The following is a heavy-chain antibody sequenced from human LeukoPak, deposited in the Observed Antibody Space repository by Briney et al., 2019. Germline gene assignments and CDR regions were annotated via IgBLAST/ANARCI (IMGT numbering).Heavy chain of an antibody. D-gene: IGHD3-10*01. CDR1: GFTFSDYY. V-gene: IGHV3-11*06. J-gene: IGHJ6*02. CDR3: ARTYYYGSGSYLPTYGMDV. Sequence: GGSLRLSCAASGFTFSDYYMSWIRQAPGKGLEWVSYISSSSSYTNYADSVKGRFTISRDNAKNSLYLQMNSLRAEDTAVYYCARTYYYGSGSYLPTYGMDVWGQGTTVTVSS. CDR2: ISSSSSYT.